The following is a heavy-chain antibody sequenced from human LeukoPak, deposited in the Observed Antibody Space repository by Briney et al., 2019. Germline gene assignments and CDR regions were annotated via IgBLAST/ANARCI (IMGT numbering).Heavy chain of an antibody. J-gene: IGHJ4*02. CDR2: IYHSGST. Sequence: MSSETLSLTCAVSGYSISSGYYWGWIRQPPGKGLEWIGSIYHSGSTYYNPSLKSRVTISVDTSKSQFSMKLSSVTAADTAVYYCARPNSYGYALFDYWGQGTLVTVSS. CDR1: GYSISSGYY. CDR3: ARPNSYGYALFDY. V-gene: IGHV4-38-2*01. D-gene: IGHD5-18*01.